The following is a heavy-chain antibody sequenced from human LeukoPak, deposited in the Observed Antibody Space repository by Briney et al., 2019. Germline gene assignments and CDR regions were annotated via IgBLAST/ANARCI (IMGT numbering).Heavy chain of an antibody. D-gene: IGHD3-22*01. CDR2: IYTSGST. Sequence: SETLSLTCAVYGGSFSGYYWSWIRQPAGKGLEWIGRIYTSGSTNYSPSLKSRVTISVDTSKNQFSLKLSSVTAADTAVYYCAREGDYYDSSGYLNYAFDIWGQGTMVTVSS. V-gene: IGHV4-4*07. CDR1: GGSFSGYY. J-gene: IGHJ3*02. CDR3: AREGDYYDSSGYLNYAFDI.